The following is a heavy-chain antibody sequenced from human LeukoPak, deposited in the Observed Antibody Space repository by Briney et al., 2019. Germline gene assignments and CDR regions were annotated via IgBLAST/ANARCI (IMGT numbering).Heavy chain of an antibody. D-gene: IGHD6-13*01. Sequence: GGSLRLSCAAFVFTLSSYGIHWVRQAPGKGLEWVAVIWYDGSNKYYADSVKGRFTISRDNSMNTLYLQMNSLRAEDTAVYYCARDTQQLAFDYWGQGTLVTVSS. V-gene: IGHV3-33*01. J-gene: IGHJ4*02. CDR3: ARDTQQLAFDY. CDR1: VFTLSSYG. CDR2: IWYDGSNK.